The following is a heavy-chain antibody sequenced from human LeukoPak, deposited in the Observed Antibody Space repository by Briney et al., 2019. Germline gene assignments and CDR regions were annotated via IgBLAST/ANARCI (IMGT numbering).Heavy chain of an antibody. J-gene: IGHJ5*02. CDR1: GGSVSSDNYY. Sequence: SETLSLSCTVTGGSVSSDNYYWSWIRQPPGKGLEWIGYIYNSGSTNYSPSLKTRVTMSADTSKNRLSLKLSAVTAADTAVYYCARGRFSSSWYIFDPWGQGALVTVSS. CDR3: ARGRFSSSWYIFDP. V-gene: IGHV4-61*01. D-gene: IGHD6-13*01. CDR2: IYNSGST.